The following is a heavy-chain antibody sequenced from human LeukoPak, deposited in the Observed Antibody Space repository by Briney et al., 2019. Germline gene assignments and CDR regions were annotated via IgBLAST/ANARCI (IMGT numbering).Heavy chain of an antibody. CDR1: GDSVSSNIAA. J-gene: IGHJ4*02. CDR3: TRGKRELGSLLFDS. CDR2: TYYRSKWYN. Sequence: SQTLSLTCAISGDSVSSNIAAWDWIRQSPSRGLEWLGRTYYRSKWYNDYAVSVKGRITINADTSKNQFSLQLISVTPEDTAVYFCTRGKRELGSLLFDSWGQGTLVTVSS. D-gene: IGHD1-7*01. V-gene: IGHV6-1*01.